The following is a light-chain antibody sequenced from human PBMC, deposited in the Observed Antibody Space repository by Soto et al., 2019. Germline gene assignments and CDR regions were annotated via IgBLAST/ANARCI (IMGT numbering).Light chain of an antibody. CDR3: QQYYSYSRT. CDR1: QNINTW. J-gene: IGKJ1*01. V-gene: IGKV1-5*01. CDR2: DAS. Sequence: DLQMTQSPSALSASVGDRVTITCRASQNINTWLAWFRQIPGKAPKLLIYDASSLESGVPSRFSGSGSDTDFTLTITNLQPDDVAIYYCQQYYSYSRTFGQGTKVEI.